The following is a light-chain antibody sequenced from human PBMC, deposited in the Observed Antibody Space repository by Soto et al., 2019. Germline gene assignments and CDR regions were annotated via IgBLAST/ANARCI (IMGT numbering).Light chain of an antibody. CDR2: VAS. V-gene: IGKV3-20*01. CDR3: HPYGSSPHMSP. J-gene: IGKJ2*01. CDR1: QSFSH. Sequence: EIVLTQSPGTLSLSPGERASLSCRASQSFSHLAWYQKKPDEAPRLLIYVASIRPTGIPERFSRSGSETDFTLTISRLEAEDCGVYYCHPYGSSPHMSPFGQGTKLEIK.